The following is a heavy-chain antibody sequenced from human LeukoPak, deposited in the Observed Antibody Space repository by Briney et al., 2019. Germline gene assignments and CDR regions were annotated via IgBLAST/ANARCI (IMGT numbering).Heavy chain of an antibody. J-gene: IGHJ4*02. CDR3: VRLRRNSDTSGFYYYYDF. D-gene: IGHD3-22*01. CDR1: GYTFSSYS. V-gene: IGHV3-21*01. Sequence: GGSLRLSCVASGYTFSSYSINWVRQAPGKGLEWVLSISVRSNYIYYADSVRGRFSISRDDARDSLYLQMNSLRAEDTAVYYCVRLRRNSDTSGFYYYYDFWGQGTLVTVSS. CDR2: ISVRSNYI.